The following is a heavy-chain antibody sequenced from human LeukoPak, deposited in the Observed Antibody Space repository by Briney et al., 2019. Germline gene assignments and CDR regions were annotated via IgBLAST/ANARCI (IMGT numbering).Heavy chain of an antibody. CDR3: ARVTDETGH. D-gene: IGHD2-21*02. CDR1: GYTFTAYY. J-gene: IGHJ4*02. Sequence: ASVKVSCKASGYTFTAYYLHWVRQAPGQGLEWMGWINPDSGGTNYVQKFQGRVTMTRDTSISTAYMELSGLSSDDTAVYYCARVTDETGHWGQGTLVTVSS. V-gene: IGHV1-2*02. CDR2: INPDSGGT.